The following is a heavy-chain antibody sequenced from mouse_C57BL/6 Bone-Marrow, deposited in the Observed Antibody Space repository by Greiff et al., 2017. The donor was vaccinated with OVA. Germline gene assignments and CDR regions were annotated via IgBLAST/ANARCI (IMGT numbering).Heavy chain of an antibody. Sequence: EVQLQQSGPELVKPGASVKISCKASGYTFTDYYMNWVKQSHGKSLEWIGDINPNNGGTSYNQKFKGKATLTVDKSSSTAYMELRSLTSEDSAVYYCARRVLPPYFDVWGTGTTVTVSS. CDR2: INPNNGGT. CDR3: ARRVLPPYFDV. J-gene: IGHJ1*03. CDR1: GYTFTDYY. D-gene: IGHD1-1*01. V-gene: IGHV1-26*01.